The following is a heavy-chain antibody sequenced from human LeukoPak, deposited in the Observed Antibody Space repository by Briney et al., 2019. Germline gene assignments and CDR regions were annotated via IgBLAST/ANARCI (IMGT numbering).Heavy chain of an antibody. CDR2: IRYDGSNK. CDR3: AKEISSGVYYYYYMDV. Sequence: PGGSLRLSCAASGFTFSSYGMHWVRQAPGKGLEWVAFIRYDGSNKYYADSVKGRFTISRDNSKNTLYLQMNSLRAEDTAVYYCAKEISSGVYYYYYMDVWGKGTTVTVSS. J-gene: IGHJ6*03. V-gene: IGHV3-30*02. CDR1: GFTFSSYG. D-gene: IGHD6-19*01.